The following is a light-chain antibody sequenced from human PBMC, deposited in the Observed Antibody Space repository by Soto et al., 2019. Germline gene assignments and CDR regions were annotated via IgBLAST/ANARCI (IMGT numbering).Light chain of an antibody. CDR2: GVS. V-gene: IGKV3D-20*02. CDR3: QQRSNWLWT. CDR1: QSVSSTL. J-gene: IGKJ1*01. Sequence: EIVLTQSPVALSLSPGERATLSCRASQSVSSTLLTWYQQKPGQAPRLLIYGVSSRATGIPDRFSGSGSGTDFTLTISRLEPEDFAVYFCQQRSNWLWTFGQGTKVEIK.